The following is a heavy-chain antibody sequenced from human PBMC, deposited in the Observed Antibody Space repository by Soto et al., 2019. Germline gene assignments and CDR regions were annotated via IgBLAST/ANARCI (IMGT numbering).Heavy chain of an antibody. V-gene: IGHV1-18*01. Sequence: ASVKVSCKASGYTFTSYGISWVRQAPGQGLEWMGWISAYNGNTNYAQKLQGRVTMTTDTSTSTAYMELRSLRSDDTAVYYCARDLAVAGTGAFDIWGQGTMVTVSS. CDR3: ARDLAVAGTGAFDI. J-gene: IGHJ3*02. D-gene: IGHD6-19*01. CDR1: GYTFTSYG. CDR2: ISAYNGNT.